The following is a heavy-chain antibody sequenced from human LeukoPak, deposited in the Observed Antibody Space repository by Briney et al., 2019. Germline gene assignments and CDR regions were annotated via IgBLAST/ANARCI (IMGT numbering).Heavy chain of an antibody. V-gene: IGHV3-48*02. D-gene: IGHD3-22*01. Sequence: GGSLRLSCAASGFTFSSYSTNWVRQAPGKGLEWVSYISSSSSTIYYADSVKGRFTISRDNAKNSLYLQMNSLRDEDTAVYYCARDPTARNPYYYDSSGYYSEGYFDYWGQGTLVTVSS. CDR1: GFTFSSYS. CDR2: ISSSSSTI. CDR3: ARDPTARNPYYYDSSGYYSEGYFDY. J-gene: IGHJ4*02.